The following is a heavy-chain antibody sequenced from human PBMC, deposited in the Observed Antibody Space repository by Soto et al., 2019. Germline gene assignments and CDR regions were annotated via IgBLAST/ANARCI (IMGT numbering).Heavy chain of an antibody. CDR2: IKSKTDGGTT. CDR3: TTDPLSGDWPFDY. V-gene: IGHV3-15*01. Sequence: VGFLRLSCAASGFTFSNAWMSWVRQAPGKGLEWVGRIKSKTDGGTTDYAAPVKGRFTISRDDSKNTLYLQMNSLKTEDTAVYYCTTDPLSGDWPFDYWGQGTLVTVSS. CDR1: GFTFSNAW. D-gene: IGHD2-21*02. J-gene: IGHJ4*02.